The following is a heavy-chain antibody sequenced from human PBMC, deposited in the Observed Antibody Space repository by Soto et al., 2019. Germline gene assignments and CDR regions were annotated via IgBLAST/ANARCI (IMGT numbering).Heavy chain of an antibody. CDR1: GGSISSSSYY. J-gene: IGHJ4*02. V-gene: IGHV4-39*01. CDR3: ARLVGYGDYFDY. D-gene: IGHD4-17*01. Sequence: QLQLQESGPGLVKPSETLSLTCTVSGGSISSSSYYWGWIRQPPGKGLEWIGSGFYTGSTYYNPSLKSRVTISVDTSKNQFSLKLSSVTAADTAVDYCARLVGYGDYFDYWGQGTLVTVSS. CDR2: GFYTGST.